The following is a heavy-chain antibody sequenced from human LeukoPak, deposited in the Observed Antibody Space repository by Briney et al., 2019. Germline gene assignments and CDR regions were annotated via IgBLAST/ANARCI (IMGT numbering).Heavy chain of an antibody. CDR3: ARALGGYSSGKPPY. CDR2: ISYDGSNK. J-gene: IGHJ4*02. CDR1: GFTFSSYA. V-gene: IGHV3-30-3*01. D-gene: IGHD6-19*01. Sequence: GGSLRLSCAASGFTFSSYAMHWVRQAPGKGLEWVAVISYDGSNKYYADSVKGRFTISRDNSKNTLYLQMNSLRAEDTAVYYCARALGGYSSGKPPYWGQGTLVTVSS.